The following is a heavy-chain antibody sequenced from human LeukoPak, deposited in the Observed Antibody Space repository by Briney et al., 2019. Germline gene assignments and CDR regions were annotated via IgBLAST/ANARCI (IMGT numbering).Heavy chain of an antibody. CDR2: IRGSGGGT. J-gene: IGHJ4*02. V-gene: IGHV3-23*01. D-gene: IGHD1-26*01. CDR1: GFTFSSYA. Sequence: GGSLRLSCAGSGFTFSSYAMSWVRQAPGKGLEWVSSIRGSGGGTNYGDSVKGRFTISRYNSKNTLYLQMNSLRADDTAVYYCARALSDGSYYPYYFDYWGQGTLVTVSS. CDR3: ARALSDGSYYPYYFDY.